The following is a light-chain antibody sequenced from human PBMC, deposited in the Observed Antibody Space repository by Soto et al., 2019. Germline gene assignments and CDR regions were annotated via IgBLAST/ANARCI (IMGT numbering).Light chain of an antibody. J-gene: IGKJ1*01. V-gene: IGKV1-5*01. CDR2: DAS. Sequence: DIQMTQSPSTLSASVGDRFASTFRASQSISSWLAWYQQKPGKAPKLLIYDASSLESGVPSRFSGSGSGTEFTLTISSLQPDDFATYYCQQYNSYSRTFGQGAKVDIK. CDR3: QQYNSYSRT. CDR1: QSISSW.